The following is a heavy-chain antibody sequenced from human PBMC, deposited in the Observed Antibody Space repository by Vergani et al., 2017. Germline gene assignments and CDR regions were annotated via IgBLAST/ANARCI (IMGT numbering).Heavy chain of an antibody. CDR2: IKQDGSEK. Sequence: EVQLVESGGGLVKPGGSLRLSCAASGFTFSSYWMSWVRQAPGKGLEWVAYIKQDGSEKYYVDSVKGRFTISRDNAKNSLYLQMNSLRAEDTAVYYCARHRGDYDFWTGYSYYYYYMDVWGKGTTVTVSS. CDR3: ARHRGDYDFWTGYSYYYYYMDV. CDR1: GFTFSSYW. J-gene: IGHJ6*03. V-gene: IGHV3-7*01. D-gene: IGHD3-3*01.